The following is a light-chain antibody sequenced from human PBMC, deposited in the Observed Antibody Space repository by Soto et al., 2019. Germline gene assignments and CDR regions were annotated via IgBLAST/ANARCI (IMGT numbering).Light chain of an antibody. V-gene: IGKV1-5*03. Sequence: DIQMTQSPSTLSASVGDRVTITCRASQSISSWSAWYQQKPGKAPKLLIYKASSLESGVPSRFSDSGSGTEFTLTISSLQPDDFATYYCQQYNSYSPWTFGQGTKV. CDR2: KAS. CDR3: QQYNSYSPWT. CDR1: QSISSW. J-gene: IGKJ1*01.